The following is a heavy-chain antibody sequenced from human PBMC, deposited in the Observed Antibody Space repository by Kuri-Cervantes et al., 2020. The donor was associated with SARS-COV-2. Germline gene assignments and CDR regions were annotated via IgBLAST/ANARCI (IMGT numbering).Heavy chain of an antibody. CDR1: GYTFTSYG. V-gene: IGHV1-18*01. J-gene: IGHJ2*01. CDR3: ARTPLIVVVTAIQWYFDL. Sequence: ASVKVSCKASGYTFTSYGISWVRQAPGQGLEWMGWISAYNGNTNYTQKLQDRVTMTTDTSTSTAYMELRSLRSDDAAVYYCARTPLIVVVTAIQWYFDLWGRGTLVTVSS. D-gene: IGHD2-21*02. CDR2: ISAYNGNT.